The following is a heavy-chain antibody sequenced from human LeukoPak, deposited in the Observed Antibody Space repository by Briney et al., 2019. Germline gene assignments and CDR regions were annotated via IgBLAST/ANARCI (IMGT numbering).Heavy chain of an antibody. D-gene: IGHD3-22*01. J-gene: IGHJ4*02. Sequence: PGGSLRLSCAASGFTFSGSAMHWVRQASGEGLEWVGRIRSKANSYATAYAASVKGRFTISRDDSKNTAYLQMNSLKTEDTAVYYCTRHVYDSSGYVDYWGQGTLVTVSS. CDR3: TRHVYDSSGYVDY. V-gene: IGHV3-73*01. CDR2: IRSKANSYAT. CDR1: GFTFSGSA.